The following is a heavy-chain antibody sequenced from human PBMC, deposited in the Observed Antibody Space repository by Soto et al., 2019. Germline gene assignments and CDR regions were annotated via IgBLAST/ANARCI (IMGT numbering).Heavy chain of an antibody. V-gene: IGHV1-69*01. CDR2: IIPMLGIA. CDR1: GGSFSDYA. J-gene: IGHJ6*02. Sequence: QVQLVQSGAEEKKPGSSVKVSCQASGGSFSDYAISWVRQAPGQGLEWMGGIIPMLGIADNAQKFQGRVIITADEYTSTVYMELSSVRSEDTAVYYCARDGDYYDSSGFQRDYHYYGMDVWGQGTTVTVAS. D-gene: IGHD3-22*01. CDR3: ARDGDYYDSSGFQRDYHYYGMDV.